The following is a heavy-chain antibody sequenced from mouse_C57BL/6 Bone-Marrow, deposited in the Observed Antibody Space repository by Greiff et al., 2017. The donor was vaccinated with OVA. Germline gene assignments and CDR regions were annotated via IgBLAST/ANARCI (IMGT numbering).Heavy chain of an antibody. J-gene: IGHJ1*03. CDR2: IYPRSGNT. CDR1: GYTFTSYG. CDR3: ASSDYGSSYDWYFDV. V-gene: IGHV1-81*01. D-gene: IGHD1-1*01. Sequence: QVQLQQSGAELARPGASVKLSCKASGYTFTSYGISWVKQRTGQGLEWIGEIYPRSGNTYYNEKFKGKATLTADKSSSTAYMELRSLTSEDSAVYFCASSDYGSSYDWYFDVWGTGPTVTVSS.